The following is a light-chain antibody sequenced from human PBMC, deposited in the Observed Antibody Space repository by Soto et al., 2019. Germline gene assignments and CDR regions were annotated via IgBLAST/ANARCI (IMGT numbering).Light chain of an antibody. CDR1: QRIASY. CDR3: QQCYTIPHT. V-gene: IGKV1-39*01. J-gene: IGKJ2*01. Sequence: DIQMTQSPSSLSASLGDRVTLTCRASQRIASYLNWYQQKPGKAPKLLIYYASTLERGVPSRFSGSRSGTDFTLTISNLQPEDFATYFWQQCYTIPHTVGQGTKLEIK. CDR2: YAS.